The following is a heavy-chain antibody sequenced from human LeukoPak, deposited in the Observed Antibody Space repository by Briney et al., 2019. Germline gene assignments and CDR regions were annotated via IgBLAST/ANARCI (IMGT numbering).Heavy chain of an antibody. D-gene: IGHD6-13*01. V-gene: IGHV3-23*01. J-gene: IGHJ4*02. Sequence: TGGSLRLSCEASGVTFSSYVMSWVRQAPGKGPEWVSGISGSGGGTYYADSVKGRFAISRDNSKNTLYLQMNSLRAEDTAVYYCARETDPSLAAAGNPALDYWGQGTLVTVSS. CDR3: ARETDPSLAAAGNPALDY. CDR1: GVTFSSYV. CDR2: ISGSGGGT.